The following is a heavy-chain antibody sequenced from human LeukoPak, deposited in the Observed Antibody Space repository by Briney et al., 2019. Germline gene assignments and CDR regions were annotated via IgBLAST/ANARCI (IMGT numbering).Heavy chain of an antibody. CDR2: INPNSGGT. CDR3: ARGDSSGYYTDAFDI. V-gene: IGHV1-2*02. CDR1: GYTFTGYY. J-gene: IGHJ3*02. D-gene: IGHD3-22*01. Sequence: ASVKVSFKASGYTFTGYYMHWVRQAPGQGLAWMGWINPNSGGTNYAQKFQGRVTMTRDTSISTAYMELSRLRSDDTAVYYCARGDSSGYYTDAFDIWGQGTMVTVSS.